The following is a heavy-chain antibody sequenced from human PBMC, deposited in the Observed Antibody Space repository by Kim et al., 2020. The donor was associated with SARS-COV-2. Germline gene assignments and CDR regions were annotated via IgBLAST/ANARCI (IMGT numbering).Heavy chain of an antibody. CDR3: AKDYADYGSGSYPSPELPY. J-gene: IGHJ4*02. V-gene: IGHV3-23*01. Sequence: GRFTIARDNAKHTMYLQMNSLRAEDTAVYYCAKDYADYGSGSYPSPELPYWGQGTLVTVSS. D-gene: IGHD3-10*01.